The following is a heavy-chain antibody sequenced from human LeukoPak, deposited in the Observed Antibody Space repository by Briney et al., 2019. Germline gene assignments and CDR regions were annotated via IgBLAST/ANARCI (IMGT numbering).Heavy chain of an antibody. CDR2: INHSGST. D-gene: IGHD3-10*01. Sequence: NPSETLSLTCAVYAGSLSGYYCSWTRHPPPPAPEWIGEINHSGSTNYNPSLKSRVTISVDTSKNQFSLKLSSVTAADTAVYYCARVYGSGSYYSWGQGTLVTVSS. CDR3: ARVYGSGSYYS. V-gene: IGHV4-34*01. CDR1: AGSLSGYY. J-gene: IGHJ5*02.